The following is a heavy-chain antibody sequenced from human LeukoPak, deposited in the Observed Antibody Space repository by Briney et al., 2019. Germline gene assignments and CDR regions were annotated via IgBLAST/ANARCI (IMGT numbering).Heavy chain of an antibody. CDR3: ARDSLLAAPYTDH. CDR1: GYTFTSYG. V-gene: IGHV1-18*01. D-gene: IGHD3-10*01. Sequence: ASVKVSCKASGYTFTSYGISWVRQAPGQGLEWMGWISDYSGNSNYAQKFQGRVTMTADTFTSTAYMELRSLRSDDTAVYFCARDSLLAAPYTDHWGQGTLVTVSS. CDR2: ISDYSGNS. J-gene: IGHJ4*02.